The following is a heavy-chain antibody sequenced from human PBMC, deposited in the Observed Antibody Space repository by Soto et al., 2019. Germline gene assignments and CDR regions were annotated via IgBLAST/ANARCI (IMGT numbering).Heavy chain of an antibody. CDR1: GGSISSSSYY. CDR3: SGQEGRKVKWFDP. CDR2: IYYSGST. V-gene: IGHV4-39*01. J-gene: IGHJ5*02. Sequence: SETLSLTCTVSGGSISSSSYYWGWIRQPPGKGLEWIGSIYYSGSTYYNPSLKRRVTISVDTSKNQFSLKLSSVTAADTAVYYCSGQEGRKVKWFDPWGQGTLVTVSS. D-gene: IGHD3-22*01.